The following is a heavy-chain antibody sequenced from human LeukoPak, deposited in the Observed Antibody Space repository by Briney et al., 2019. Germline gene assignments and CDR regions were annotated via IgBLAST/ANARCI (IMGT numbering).Heavy chain of an antibody. V-gene: IGHV4-30-4*08. J-gene: IGHJ4*02. CDR2: IYYSGST. Sequence: SETLSLTCTVSGGSISSSSYYWGWIRQPPGKGLEWIGYIYYSGSTYYNPSLKSRVTISVDTSKNQFSLKLSSVTAADTAVYYCARGSYVFDYWGQGTLVTVSS. D-gene: IGHD2-8*01. CDR1: GGSISSSSYY. CDR3: ARGSYVFDY.